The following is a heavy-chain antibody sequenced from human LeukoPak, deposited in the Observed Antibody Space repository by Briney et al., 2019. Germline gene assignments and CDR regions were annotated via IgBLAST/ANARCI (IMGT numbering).Heavy chain of an antibody. CDR3: ARDPRSGTGM. J-gene: IGHJ4*02. D-gene: IGHD1-1*01. CDR1: GFTFAGYA. Sequence: GGSLRLSCAASGFTFAGYAMTWVRQAPGKGLEWVSVTSSGGNTYYADSVQGRFTISRDNSKNTLYLQMNSLRAEDTAVYYCARDPRSGTGMWGQGALVTVSS. CDR2: TSSGGNT. V-gene: IGHV3-66*01.